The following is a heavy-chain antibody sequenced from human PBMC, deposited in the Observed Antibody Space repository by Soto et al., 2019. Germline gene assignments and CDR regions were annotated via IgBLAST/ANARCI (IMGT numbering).Heavy chain of an antibody. CDR2: IYYSGST. J-gene: IGHJ5*02. Sequence: PSETLSLTCTVSGGSISSYYWSWIRQPPGKGLEWIGYIYYSGSTNYNPSLKSRVTISVDTSKNQFSLKLSSVTAADTAVYYCARASRNLGATIFWFDPWGQGTLVTVSS. CDR3: ARASRNLGATIFWFDP. D-gene: IGHD5-12*01. CDR1: GGSISSYY. V-gene: IGHV4-59*01.